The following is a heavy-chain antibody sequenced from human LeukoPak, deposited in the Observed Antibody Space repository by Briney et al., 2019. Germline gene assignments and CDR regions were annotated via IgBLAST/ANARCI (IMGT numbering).Heavy chain of an antibody. Sequence: PGGSLRLSCAASGFTLSRYWMSWVRQAPGKGLEWVANISKDGGERHYVDTVKGRFTISRDNAKNSLYLQMNSLRAEDTAVYYCARGGNLENWGRGTLVTVSS. J-gene: IGHJ4*02. CDR3: ARGGNLEN. V-gene: IGHV3-7*01. CDR2: ISKDGGER. D-gene: IGHD1-14*01. CDR1: GFTLSRYW.